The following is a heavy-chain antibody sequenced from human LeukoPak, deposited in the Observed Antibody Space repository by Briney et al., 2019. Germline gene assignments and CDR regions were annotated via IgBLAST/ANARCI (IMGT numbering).Heavy chain of an antibody. CDR2: GYYTGPT. D-gene: IGHD3-22*01. CDR3: SGYLSY. Sequence: SETLSLTCTVSGGSISSSSYYWIWIRQTPGKGLEWIGSGYYTGPTYYNSSLKSRVTISVDTSKYQFSLKLSSVTTADTADCASSGYLSYWGQGIRVAVSS. J-gene: IGHJ4*02. CDR1: GGSISSSSYY. V-gene: IGHV4-39*01.